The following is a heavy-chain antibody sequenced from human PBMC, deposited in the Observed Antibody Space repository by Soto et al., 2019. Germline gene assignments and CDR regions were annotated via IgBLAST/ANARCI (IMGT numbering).Heavy chain of an antibody. CDR2: INHSGST. J-gene: IGHJ5*02. D-gene: IGHD2-2*02. V-gene: IGHV4-34*01. CDR1: GGSFSGYY. Sequence: SETLSLTCAVYGGSFSGYYWSWIRQPPGKGLEWIGEINHSGSTNYNPSLKSRVTISVDTSKNQFSLKLSSVTAADTAVYYCARGRPNIPAAIKFRFDPWGQGTLVTVSS. CDR3: ARGRPNIPAAIKFRFDP.